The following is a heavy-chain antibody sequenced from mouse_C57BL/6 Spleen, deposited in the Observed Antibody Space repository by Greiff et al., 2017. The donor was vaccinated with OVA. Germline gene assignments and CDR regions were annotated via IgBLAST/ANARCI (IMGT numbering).Heavy chain of an antibody. V-gene: IGHV1-64*01. D-gene: IGHD2-4*01. CDR1: GYTFTSYW. CDR3: ARDRYDYDGFAY. CDR2: IHPNSGST. J-gene: IGHJ3*01. Sequence: VQLQQPGAELVKPGASVKLSCKASGYTFTSYWMHWVKQRPGQGLEWIGMIHPNSGSTNYNEKFKSKATLTVDKSSSTAYMQLSSLTSEDSAVYYCARDRYDYDGFAYWGQGTLVTVSA.